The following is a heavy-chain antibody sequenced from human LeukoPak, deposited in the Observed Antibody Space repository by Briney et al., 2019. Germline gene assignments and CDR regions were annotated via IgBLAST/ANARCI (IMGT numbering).Heavy chain of an antibody. D-gene: IGHD3-10*01. V-gene: IGHV3-15*01. J-gene: IGHJ1*01. CDR1: GFTFTSAW. Sequence: PGGSLRLSCAASGFTFTSAWMNWVRQASGKGLEWVGRIKSKADGATTDYAAPVKGRFAISRDDSENTLYLQMNSLRAEDTAVYYCAKERYYGSGLEGMRGYFQHWGQGTLVTVSS. CDR2: IKSKADGATT. CDR3: AKERYYGSGLEGMRGYFQH.